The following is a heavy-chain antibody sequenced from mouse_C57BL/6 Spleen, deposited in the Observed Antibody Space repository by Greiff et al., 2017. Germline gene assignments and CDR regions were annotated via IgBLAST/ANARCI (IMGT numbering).Heavy chain of an antibody. J-gene: IGHJ4*01. CDR3: ARRNSYAMDY. V-gene: IGHV1-18*01. CDR1: GYTFTDYN. Sequence: EVQLQQSGPELVKPGASVKIPCKASGYTFTDYNMDWVKQSHGKSLEWIGDINPNNGGTIYNQKFKGKATLTVDKSSSTAYMELRSLTSEDTAVYYCARRNSYAMDYWGQGTSVTASS. CDR2: INPNNGGT.